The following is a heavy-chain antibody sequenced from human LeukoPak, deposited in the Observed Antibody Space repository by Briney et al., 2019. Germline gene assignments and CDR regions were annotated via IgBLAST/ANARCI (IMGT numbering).Heavy chain of an antibody. CDR1: GFTFSSYS. CDR3: ARAGLYNWNYEGTAYFDY. CDR2: ISSSSTYI. Sequence: PGGSLRLSCAASGFTFSSYSMNWVRQAPGQGLEWLSSISSSSTYIYYADSVKGRFTISRGNAKNSLYLQMNSLRAEDTALYYCARAGLYNWNYEGTAYFDYWGQGTLVTVSS. V-gene: IGHV3-21*04. J-gene: IGHJ4*02. D-gene: IGHD1-7*01.